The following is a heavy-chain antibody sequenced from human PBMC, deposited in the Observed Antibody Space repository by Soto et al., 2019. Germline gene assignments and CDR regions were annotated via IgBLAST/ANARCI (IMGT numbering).Heavy chain of an antibody. Sequence: GGSLRLSCAASGFTFSSYGMHWVRQAPGKGLEWVAVISYDGSNKYYADSVKGRFTISRDNSKNTLYLQMNSLRAEDTAVYYCAKVMSRKWPLGFDHWGQGTLVTVSS. CDR2: ISYDGSNK. J-gene: IGHJ4*02. CDR3: AKVMSRKWPLGFDH. CDR1: GFTFSSYG. D-gene: IGHD5-12*01. V-gene: IGHV3-30*18.